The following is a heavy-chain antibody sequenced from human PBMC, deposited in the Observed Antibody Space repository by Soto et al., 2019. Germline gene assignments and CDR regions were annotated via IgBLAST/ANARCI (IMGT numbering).Heavy chain of an antibody. CDR3: ARGDCVGGTCYSLAGSFYYYMDV. V-gene: IGHV3-74*02. CDR1: GFTFSNYW. J-gene: IGHJ6*03. Sequence: EVQLVESGGGLVQPGGSLRLSCAASGFTFSNYWMYWVRQAPGKGLEWVSRINSDGSVSSYADSVKGRFTISRDNVKNTLYLKMDSLRAEDTAVYYCARGDCVGGTCYSLAGSFYYYMDVWGKGTTVTVFS. D-gene: IGHD2-15*01. CDR2: INSDGSVS.